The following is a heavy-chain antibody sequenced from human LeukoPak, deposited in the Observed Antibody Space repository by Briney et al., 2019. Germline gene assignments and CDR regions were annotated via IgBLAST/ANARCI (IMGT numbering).Heavy chain of an antibody. Sequence: SETLSLTCTVSGGSISSYYWSWIRQPPGKGLEWIGYIYYSGSTNYNPSLKSRVRISVDTSKNQFSLKLSSVTAAHTAVYYCASVDTAEFDPWGQGTLVTVSS. CDR3: ASVDTAEFDP. CDR2: IYYSGST. D-gene: IGHD5-18*01. J-gene: IGHJ5*02. CDR1: GGSISSYY. V-gene: IGHV4-59*01.